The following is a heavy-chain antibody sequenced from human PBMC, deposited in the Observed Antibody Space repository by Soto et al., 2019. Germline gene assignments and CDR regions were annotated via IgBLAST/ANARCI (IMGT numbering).Heavy chain of an antibody. V-gene: IGHV4-31*03. Sequence: QVQLQESGPGLVKPSQTLSLTCTVSGGSIRSGGYYWSWIRQRPGKGLECIGCIQNSGSTYYNPSLKSRVSISVDTSKNQFSLRLSSVTAADTAVYYCARATSVEGYYYGMDVWGQGTTVTVS. CDR2: IQNSGST. D-gene: IGHD1-26*01. CDR3: ARATSVEGYYYGMDV. CDR1: GGSIRSGGYY. J-gene: IGHJ6*02.